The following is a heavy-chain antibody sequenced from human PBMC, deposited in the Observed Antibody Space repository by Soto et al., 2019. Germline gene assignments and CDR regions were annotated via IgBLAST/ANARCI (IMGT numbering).Heavy chain of an antibody. Sequence: EVQLVESGGGLEQPGRSLRLSCAASGFSFDDFAMHWVRQAPGKGLEWVSGLSWNGGYIAYADSVKGRFTISRDNAKNSLYLHMSSLRVEDTALYYCVKDRDYFDSSGYFDYWGQETLVTVSS. CDR2: LSWNGGYI. CDR1: GFSFDDFA. V-gene: IGHV3-9*01. J-gene: IGHJ4*02. D-gene: IGHD3-22*01. CDR3: VKDRDYFDSSGYFDY.